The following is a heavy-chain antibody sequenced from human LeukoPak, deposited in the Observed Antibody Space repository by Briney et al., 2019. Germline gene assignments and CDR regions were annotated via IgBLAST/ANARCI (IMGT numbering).Heavy chain of an antibody. CDR2: INPSSGGA. J-gene: IGHJ4*02. CDR3: ARECSSSWRDLFDC. D-gene: IGHD6-13*01. V-gene: IGHV1-46*01. Sequence: GASVKLSCTASGYTFTSYYMHWVRQAPGQGLEWMGIINPSSGGATYAQNVQGRVTMTRDTSTSTVYMELSSLRAEDTAVYYCARECSSSWRDLFDCWGQGTLVTASS. CDR1: GYTFTSYY.